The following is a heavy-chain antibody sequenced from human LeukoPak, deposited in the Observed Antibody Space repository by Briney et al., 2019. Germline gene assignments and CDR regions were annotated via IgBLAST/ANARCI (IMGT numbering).Heavy chain of an antibody. V-gene: IGHV1-3*02. CDR3: ARGSPRGSYFDN. J-gene: IGHJ4*02. CDR1: GYTFTSYA. CDR2: SNAGNGDT. Sequence: ASVKLSCKASGYTFTSYAMHWVRQAPGQRLEWMGWSNAGNGDTKYSQEFQGRVTIIRDKSASTAYMELSSLRSEDMAVYYCARGSPRGSYFDNWDQGTLVTVSS.